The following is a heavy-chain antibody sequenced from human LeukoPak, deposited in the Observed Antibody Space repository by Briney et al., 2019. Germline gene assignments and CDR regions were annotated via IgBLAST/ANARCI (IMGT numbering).Heavy chain of an antibody. CDR1: GGSVSSYY. CDR3: ARFHSGPSGWYVLWYFDL. J-gene: IGHJ2*01. V-gene: IGHV4-4*09. Sequence: SETLSLTCTVSGGSVSSYYWSWIRQPPGKGLEWIGYIYNSENTKYNSSLESRVTISVDTSKNQFFLKLSSVTAADTAVYYCARFHSGPSGWYVLWYFDLWGRGALVTVSS. D-gene: IGHD6-19*01. CDR2: IYNSENT.